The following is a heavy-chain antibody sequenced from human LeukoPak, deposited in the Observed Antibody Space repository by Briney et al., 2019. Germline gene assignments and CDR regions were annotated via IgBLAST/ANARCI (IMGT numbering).Heavy chain of an antibody. J-gene: IGHJ4*02. V-gene: IGHV4-39*01. Sequence: SETLSLTCTVSSGSISSSSYYWGWIRQPPGKGREWSGSTYYSESTYYNPSLKSRVTISVDTYKNQFSLKLSSVTAADTAVYYCARLAMVVAFFDYWGQGTLVTVSS. CDR1: SGSISSSSYY. CDR2: TYYSEST. D-gene: IGHD2-15*01. CDR3: ARLAMVVAFFDY.